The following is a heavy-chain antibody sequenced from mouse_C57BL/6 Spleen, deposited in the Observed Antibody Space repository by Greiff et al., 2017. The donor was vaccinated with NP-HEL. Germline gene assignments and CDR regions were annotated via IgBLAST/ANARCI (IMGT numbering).Heavy chain of an antibody. CDR3: ARENLLRYYFDY. J-gene: IGHJ2*01. D-gene: IGHD1-1*01. CDR1: GYTFTSYT. CDR2: INPSSGYT. V-gene: IGHV1-4*01. Sequence: QVQLQQSGAELARPGASVKMSCKASGYTFTSYTMHWVKQRPGQGLEWIGYINPSSGYTKYNQKFKDKATLTADKSSSTAYMQLSSLTSEDSAVYYCARENLLRYYFDYWGQGTTLTVSS.